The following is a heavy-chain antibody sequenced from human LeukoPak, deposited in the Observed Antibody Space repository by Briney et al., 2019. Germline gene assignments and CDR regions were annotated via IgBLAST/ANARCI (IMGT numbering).Heavy chain of an antibody. V-gene: IGHV3-30*02. CDR2: IRYDGSNK. J-gene: IGHJ4*02. Sequence: GGSLRLSCAASGFTFSSYGMHWVRQAPGKGLEWVAFIRYDGSNKYYADSVKGRFTISRDNSKNTLYLQMNSLRAEDTAVYYCAKDRGYYYDSSGCIDYWGQGTLVTVSA. CDR3: AKDRGYYYDSSGCIDY. CDR1: GFTFSSYG. D-gene: IGHD3-22*01.